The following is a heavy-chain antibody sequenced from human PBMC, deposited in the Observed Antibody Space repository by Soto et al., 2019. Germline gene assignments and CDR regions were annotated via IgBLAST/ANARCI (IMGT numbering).Heavy chain of an antibody. CDR2: ISAFNGDT. D-gene: IGHD3-10*01. V-gene: IGHV1-18*04. J-gene: IGHJ4*02. Sequence: QVQLVQSGNEVKKPGAPVNVSCKAFGYTFTSYGFSWVRQVPGQGLEWLGWISAFNGDTHYAQTMKGRLTVTTDTSTTTVHMELRSLTPADTAVYYCTREAGWQRMVPYDWGQGTLVTVS. CDR1: GYTFTSYG. CDR3: TREAGWQRMVPYD.